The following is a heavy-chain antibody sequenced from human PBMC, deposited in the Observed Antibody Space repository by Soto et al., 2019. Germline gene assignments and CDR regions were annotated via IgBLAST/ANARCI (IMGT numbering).Heavy chain of an antibody. V-gene: IGHV1-46*01. J-gene: IGHJ4*02. D-gene: IGHD3-22*01. Sequence: GASVKVSCKASGYTFTSYYMHWVRQAPGQGLEWMGIINPSGGSTSYAQKFQGRVTMTRDTSTSTVYMELGSLRSEDTAVYYCARVGYYYDSSGPSLLPQGGDYWGQGTLVTVSS. CDR2: INPSGGST. CDR3: ARVGYYYDSSGPSLLPQGGDY. CDR1: GYTFTSYY.